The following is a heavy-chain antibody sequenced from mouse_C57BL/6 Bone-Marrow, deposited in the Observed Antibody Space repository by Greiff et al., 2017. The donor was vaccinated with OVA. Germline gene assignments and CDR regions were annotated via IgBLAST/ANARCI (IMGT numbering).Heavy chain of an antibody. J-gene: IGHJ1*03. CDR1: GFSLTSYG. CDR3: AKNRYDVLHWYFDV. Sequence: VQLKESGPGLVQPSQSLSITCTVSGFSLTSYGVHWVRQSPGKGLEWLGVIWRGGSTDYNAAFMSRLSITKDNSKSQVFFKMNSLQADDTAIYYCAKNRYDVLHWYFDVWGTGTTVTVSS. D-gene: IGHD2-12*01. CDR2: IWRGGST. V-gene: IGHV2-5*01.